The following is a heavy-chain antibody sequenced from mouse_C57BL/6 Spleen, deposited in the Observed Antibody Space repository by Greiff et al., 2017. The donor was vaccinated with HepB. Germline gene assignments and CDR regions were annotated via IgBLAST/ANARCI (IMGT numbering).Heavy chain of an antibody. Sequence: EVQLVESGGGLVKPGGSLKLSCAASGFTFSSYAMSWVRQTPEKRLEWVATISDGGSYTYYPDNVKGRFTISRDNAKNNLYLQMSHLKSEDTAMYYCARDQRQAWFAYWGQGTLVTVSA. CDR2: ISDGGSYT. D-gene: IGHD6-1*01. J-gene: IGHJ3*01. CDR3: ARDQRQAWFAY. V-gene: IGHV5-4*01. CDR1: GFTFSSYA.